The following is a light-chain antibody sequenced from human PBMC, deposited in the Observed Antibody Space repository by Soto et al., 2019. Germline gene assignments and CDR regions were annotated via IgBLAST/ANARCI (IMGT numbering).Light chain of an antibody. CDR3: GSYTSDNICVV. CDR2: EVT. J-gene: IGLJ2*01. CDR1: SSDVGGYKY. V-gene: IGLV2-14*01. Sequence: QSALTQPASVSGSPGQSITISCTGTSSDVGGYKYVSWYQQHPGKAPKLIIYEVTNRPSGVSNRFSGSKSGNMASLIISGLQAEDEADYYCGSYTSDNICVVFGGGTKLTVL.